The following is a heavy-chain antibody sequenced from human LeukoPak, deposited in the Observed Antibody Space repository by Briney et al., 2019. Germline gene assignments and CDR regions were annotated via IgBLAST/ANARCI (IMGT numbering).Heavy chain of an antibody. D-gene: IGHD1-7*01. CDR2: IKQDGSDK. V-gene: IGHV3-7*01. Sequence: GGSLRLSCVASGFPLSNYWMTWVRQAPGKGLEWVANIKQDGSDKYYLDSVKGRFTISRDSAKNSLYLQMNSLRAEDTAVYYCARERTSLFDYWGQGTLVTVSS. CDR3: ARERTSLFDY. J-gene: IGHJ4*02. CDR1: GFPLSNYW.